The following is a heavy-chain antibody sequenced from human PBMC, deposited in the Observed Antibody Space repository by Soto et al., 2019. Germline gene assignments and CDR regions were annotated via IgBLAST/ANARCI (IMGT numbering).Heavy chain of an antibody. CDR1: GFTFSGSA. CDR3: TSLYDYIWGSLPDNFDY. D-gene: IGHD3-16*01. V-gene: IGHV3-73*01. Sequence: GGSLRLSCAASGFTFSGSAMHWVRQASGKGLEWVGRIRSKANSYATAYAASVKGRFTISRDDSKNTAYLQMNSLKTEDTAVYYCTSLYDYIWGSLPDNFDYWGQGTLVTVS. J-gene: IGHJ4*02. CDR2: IRSKANSYAT.